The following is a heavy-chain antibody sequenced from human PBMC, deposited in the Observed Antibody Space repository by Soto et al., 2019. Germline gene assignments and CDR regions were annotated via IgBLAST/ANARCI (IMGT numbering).Heavy chain of an antibody. CDR1: GYTLTELS. CDR3: ATVWTAGFPQTVYYSYYGMDV. V-gene: IGHV1-24*01. J-gene: IGHJ6*02. CDR2: FDPEDGET. Sequence: ASVKVSCKVSGYTLTELSMHWVRQAPGKGLEWMGGFDPEDGETIYAQKFQGRVTMTEDTSTDTAYMELSSLRSEDTAVYYCATVWTAGFPQTVYYSYYGMDVWGQGTTVTSP. D-gene: IGHD6-13*01.